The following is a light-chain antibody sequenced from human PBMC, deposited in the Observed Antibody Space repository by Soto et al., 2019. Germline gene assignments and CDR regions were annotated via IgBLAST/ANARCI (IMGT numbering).Light chain of an antibody. CDR1: QSVSSY. V-gene: IGKV3-20*01. Sequence: EIGLTQSPGTLSLYPGERATLSCRASQSVSSYLAWYKQQPGQAPRLLIYGASRRATGIPDRFSGSGSGTDFTLTISRLEPEDFAVYYCQQYGSSPALTFGRGTKVDIK. CDR3: QQYGSSPALT. J-gene: IGKJ4*01. CDR2: GAS.